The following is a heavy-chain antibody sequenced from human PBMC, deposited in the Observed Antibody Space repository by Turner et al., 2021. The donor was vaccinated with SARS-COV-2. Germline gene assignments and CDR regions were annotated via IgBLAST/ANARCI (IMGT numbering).Heavy chain of an antibody. J-gene: IGHJ4*02. V-gene: IGHV3-66*01. CDR3: ARVGIAARPDFDY. Sequence: EVPLVESGGNLVQPGGSLRLSCAVSGFTVSSDYMSWVRQSPGKGLEWVSVIYSGGSTYYADSVKGRFTISRDNSKNILYLQMNSLRAEDTAVYYCARVGIAARPDFDYWGQGTLVTVSS. CDR1: GFTVSSDY. D-gene: IGHD6-6*01. CDR2: IYSGGST.